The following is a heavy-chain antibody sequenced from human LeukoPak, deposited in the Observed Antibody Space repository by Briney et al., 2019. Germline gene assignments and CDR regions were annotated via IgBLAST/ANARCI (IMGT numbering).Heavy chain of an antibody. V-gene: IGHV3-23*01. D-gene: IGHD2-15*01. J-gene: IGHJ6*03. Sequence: PGGSLRLSCAASGFTFSSYGMSWVRQAPGKGPEWVSAISGSGGSTYYADSVKGRFTISRDNSKNTLYLQMNSLRAEDTAIYYCAKNGDRGAYCTGGTCYPYFYYYMDVWGKGTTVTI. CDR3: AKNGDRGAYCTGGTCYPYFYYYMDV. CDR2: ISGSGGST. CDR1: GFTFSSYG.